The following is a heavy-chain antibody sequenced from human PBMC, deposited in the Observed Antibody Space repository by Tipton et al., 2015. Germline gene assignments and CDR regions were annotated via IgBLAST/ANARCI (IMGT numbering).Heavy chain of an antibody. V-gene: IGHV4-59*01. CDR1: GGSIRSEY. J-gene: IGHJ4*02. CDR3: ARDRPGANYFDS. Sequence: TLSLTCTVSGGSIRSEYWSWIRQPPGKGLEWIGYVLYTGSTYYNPSLESRVTIAVDTFENQFSLKLSSVTAADTAVYYCARDRPGANYFDSWGQGTLVTVSS. CDR2: VLYTGST. D-gene: IGHD7-27*01.